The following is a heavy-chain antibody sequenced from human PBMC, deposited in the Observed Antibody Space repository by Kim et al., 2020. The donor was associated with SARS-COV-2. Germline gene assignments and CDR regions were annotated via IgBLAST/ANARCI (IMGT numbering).Heavy chain of an antibody. CDR3: AKTPSEWDLDY. V-gene: IGHV3-30*18. CDR1: GFTFSSYG. D-gene: IGHD1-26*01. Sequence: GWSLRLSCAASGFTFSSYGMHWVRQAPGKGLEWVAVISYDGSNKYYADSVKGRFTISRDNSKNTLYLQMNSLRAEDTAVYYCAKTPSEWDLDYWGQGTLVTVSS. J-gene: IGHJ4*02. CDR2: ISYDGSNK.